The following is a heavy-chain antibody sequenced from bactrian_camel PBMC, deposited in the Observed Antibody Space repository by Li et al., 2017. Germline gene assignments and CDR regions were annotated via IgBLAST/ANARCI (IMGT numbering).Heavy chain of an antibody. J-gene: IGHJ4*01. CDR2: IYTLDDST. Sequence: HVQLVESGGGSVETGGSLNLTCSAHSSYSRACMGWFRQAPGKQREGVATIYTLDDSTYYSDSEKGRFTISRDTAKNTMSLHMNSLTPDDSAMYYCAADFRTVVAVCTFYDYTYWGRGTQVTVS. CDR1: SSYSRAC. V-gene: IGHV3S54*01. CDR3: AADFRTVVAVCTFYDYTY. D-gene: IGHD6*01.